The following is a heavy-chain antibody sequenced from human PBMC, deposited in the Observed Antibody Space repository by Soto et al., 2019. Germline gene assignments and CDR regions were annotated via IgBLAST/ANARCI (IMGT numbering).Heavy chain of an antibody. D-gene: IGHD4-17*01. CDR1: GFTVSSNY. CDR2: IYSGGST. CDR3: AKDRRTSVTTVGYYGMDV. Sequence: PGGSLRLSCAASGFTVSSNYMSWVRQAPGKGLEWVSVIYSGGSTYYADSVKGRFTISRGNSKNTLNLQMNSLRAEDTAIYYCAKDRRTSVTTVGYYGMDVWGQGTTVTVSS. J-gene: IGHJ6*02. V-gene: IGHV3-53*01.